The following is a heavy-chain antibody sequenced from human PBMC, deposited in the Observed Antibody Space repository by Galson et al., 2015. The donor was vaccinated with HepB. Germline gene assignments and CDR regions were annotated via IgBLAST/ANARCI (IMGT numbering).Heavy chain of an antibody. Sequence: SAKVSCKASGGTFSSYAISWVRQAPGQGLEWMGGIIPIFGTANYAQKLQGRVTITADESTSTTYMELSSLKSEDTALYYCARQHDSSGYYAYWGQGTLVTVSS. CDR2: IIPIFGTA. J-gene: IGHJ4*02. D-gene: IGHD3-22*01. V-gene: IGHV1-69*13. CDR1: GGTFSSYA. CDR3: ARQHDSSGYYAY.